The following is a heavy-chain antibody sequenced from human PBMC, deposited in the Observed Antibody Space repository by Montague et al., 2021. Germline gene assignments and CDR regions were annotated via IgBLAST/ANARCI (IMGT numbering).Heavy chain of an antibody. CDR3: ARATLASPHRVPDS. CDR1: GFTFSDYW. Sequence: SLRLSCAASGFTFSDYWMHWVRQAPGKGLVWVSHVSPGGTTTNYAASVRGRFTISRDDAKNTLYLQMHSLRAEDTAVYFCARATLASPHRVPDSWGRGNLVTVSS. D-gene: IGHD3-3*02. CDR2: VSPGGTTT. V-gene: IGHV3-74*01. J-gene: IGHJ4*02.